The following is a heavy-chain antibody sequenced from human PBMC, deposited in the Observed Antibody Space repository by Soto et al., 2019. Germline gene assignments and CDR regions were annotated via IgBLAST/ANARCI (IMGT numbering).Heavy chain of an antibody. CDR2: IGSSSSYI. J-gene: IGHJ4*02. V-gene: IGHV3-21*01. CDR3: AREDYSNFDY. CDR1: GFTFSSYS. D-gene: IGHD4-4*01. Sequence: PGGSLRLSCAASGFTFSSYSMNWVRQAPGKGLEWVSSIGSSSSYIYSADSVKGRFTISRDNAKNSLYLQMNSLRAEDTAVYYCAREDYSNFDYWGQGPLVTVSS.